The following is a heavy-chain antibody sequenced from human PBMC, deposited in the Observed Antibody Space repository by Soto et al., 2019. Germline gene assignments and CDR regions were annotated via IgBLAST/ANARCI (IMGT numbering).Heavy chain of an antibody. CDR3: AKLGAAAAGTIGGFFDY. CDR2: ISGSGGST. CDR1: GFTFSSYA. J-gene: IGHJ4*02. V-gene: IGHV3-23*01. Sequence: GGSLRLSCAASGFTFSSYAMSWVRQAPGKGLEWVSAISGSGGSTYYADSVKGRFNISRDNSKNTLYLQMNSLRAEDTAVYSCAKLGAAAAGTIGGFFDYWGQGTLVTVSS. D-gene: IGHD6-13*01.